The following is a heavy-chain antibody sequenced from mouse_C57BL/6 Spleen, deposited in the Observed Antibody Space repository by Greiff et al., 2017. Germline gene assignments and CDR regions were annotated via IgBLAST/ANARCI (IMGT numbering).Heavy chain of an antibody. CDR2: ISYDGSN. CDR1: GYSITSGYY. J-gene: IGHJ1*03. D-gene: IGHD1-1*01. V-gene: IGHV3-6*01. CDR3: ARGITTVVARLYWYFDV. Sequence: EVKVEESGPGLVKPSQSLSLTCSVTGYSITSGYYWNWIRQFPGNKLEWMGYISYDGSNNYNPSLKNRISITRDTSKNQFFLKLNSVTTEDTATYYCARGITTVVARLYWYFDVWGTGTTVTVSS.